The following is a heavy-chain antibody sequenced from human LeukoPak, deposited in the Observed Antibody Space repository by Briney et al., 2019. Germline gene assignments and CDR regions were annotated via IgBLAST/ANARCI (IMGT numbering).Heavy chain of an antibody. D-gene: IGHD5-18*01. CDR3: ARDQRGYSYGFSDY. Sequence: PSETLSLTCTVSNYSISSGYYWGWIRQPPGKGLEWIGSIYYSGSTYYDPSLKSRVTISVDTSKNQFSLKLSSVTAADTAVYYCARDQRGYSYGFSDYWGQGTLVTVSS. CDR1: NYSISSGYY. CDR2: IYYSGST. V-gene: IGHV4-38-2*02. J-gene: IGHJ4*02.